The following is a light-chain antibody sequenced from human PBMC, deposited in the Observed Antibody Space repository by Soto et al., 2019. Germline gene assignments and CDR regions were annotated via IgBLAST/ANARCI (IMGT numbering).Light chain of an antibody. CDR3: QQYGRT. J-gene: IGKJ1*01. CDR1: QSISSSY. CDR2: GAS. Sequence: EIVLTQSPGTRSLSPGERATLSCRASQSISSSYLAWYQQRPGQAPRLLIYGASSKATGIPDRFSGSGSGTYFTLTISRLEPEDFAVYYCQQYGRTFGQGTKVDIK. V-gene: IGKV3-20*01.